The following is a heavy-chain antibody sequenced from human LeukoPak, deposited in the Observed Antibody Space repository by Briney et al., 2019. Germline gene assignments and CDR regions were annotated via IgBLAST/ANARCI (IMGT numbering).Heavy chain of an antibody. V-gene: IGHV1-69*13. D-gene: IGHD3-22*01. J-gene: IGHJ5*02. CDR2: IIPIFGTA. Sequence: ASVKVSCKASGGTFSSYAISWVRQAPGRGLEWMGGIIPIFGTANYAQKFQGRVTITADESTSTAYMELSSLRSEDTAVYYCATTAPDYYDSSGYYHWGQGTLVTVSS. CDR1: GGTFSSYA. CDR3: ATTAPDYYDSSGYYH.